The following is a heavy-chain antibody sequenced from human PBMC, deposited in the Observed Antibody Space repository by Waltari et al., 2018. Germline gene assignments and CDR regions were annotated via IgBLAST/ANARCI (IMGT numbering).Heavy chain of an antibody. D-gene: IGHD6-19*01. CDR1: RLTFRCYA. CDR2: ISGSGGKT. J-gene: IGHJ3*01. V-gene: IGHV3-23*01. CDR3: ATDRLTTGWYDDAFGF. Sequence: EERLLESGGGMVQPGGSLRLSGVDSRLTFRCYALGWVGQAPGKGLGWVSSISGSGGKTDHADSVKGRFTISRDNSKNTVFLQMNSLRVEDSALYYCATDRLTTGWYDDAFGFWGQGTMVAVSS.